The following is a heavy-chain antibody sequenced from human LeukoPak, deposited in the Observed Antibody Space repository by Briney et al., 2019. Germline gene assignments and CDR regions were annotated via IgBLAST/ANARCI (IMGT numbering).Heavy chain of an antibody. Sequence: ASVKVSCKASGYTFSDYYIHWVRRAPGQGLEWMGWINPKSGGTNYAERFQARVTMTRDTSINTAYMEVSRLRSDDTAVYYCARSPDILTGENFDYWGQGTLVTVSS. D-gene: IGHD3-9*01. CDR2: INPKSGGT. CDR1: GYTFSDYY. CDR3: ARSPDILTGENFDY. V-gene: IGHV1-2*02. J-gene: IGHJ4*02.